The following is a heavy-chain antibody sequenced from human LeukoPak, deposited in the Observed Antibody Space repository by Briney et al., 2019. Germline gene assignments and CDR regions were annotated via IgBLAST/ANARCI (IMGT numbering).Heavy chain of an antibody. Sequence: GRCLRLSCAASGFTFSNFAISWVRQAPGKGLKWVSTISGSGGSTFYADSVKGRFPISRDNSNNTLFLQMNSLRAEDTAIYFCAKAGSSGWSSSGGDYWGQGSLVTVSS. CDR1: GFTFSNFA. CDR3: AKAGSSGWSSSGGDY. J-gene: IGHJ4*02. D-gene: IGHD6-19*01. CDR2: ISGSGGST. V-gene: IGHV3-23*01.